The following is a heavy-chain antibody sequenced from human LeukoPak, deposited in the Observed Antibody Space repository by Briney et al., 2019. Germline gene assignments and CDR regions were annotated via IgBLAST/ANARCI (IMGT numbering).Heavy chain of an antibody. D-gene: IGHD6-19*01. V-gene: IGHV4-59*08. CDR1: DGSITGYY. Sequence: SEALSLTCTVSDGSITGYYWSWIRQPPGKGLEWIAYVYYTGRTLYNPSLESRVTISVDTSKTQFSLKLTSVTAADTAVYYCARHIPVSYDAFDLWGRGTTVTVSS. CDR2: VYYTGRT. CDR3: ARHIPVSYDAFDL. J-gene: IGHJ3*01.